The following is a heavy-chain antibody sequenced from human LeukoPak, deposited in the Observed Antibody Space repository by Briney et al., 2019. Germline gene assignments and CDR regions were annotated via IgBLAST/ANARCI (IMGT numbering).Heavy chain of an antibody. D-gene: IGHD3-22*01. CDR1: GFTFSSYS. CDR2: ISSSSSYI. J-gene: IGHJ4*02. V-gene: IGHV3-21*01. Sequence: RTGGSLRLSCAASGFTFSSYSMNWVRQAPGKGLEWVSSISSSSSYIYYADSVKGRFTISRDNAKNSLYLQMNSLRAEDTAVYYCARGSIYFRLLSYDSSGYSTYYFDYWGQGTLVTVSS. CDR3: ARGSIYFRLLSYDSSGYSTYYFDY.